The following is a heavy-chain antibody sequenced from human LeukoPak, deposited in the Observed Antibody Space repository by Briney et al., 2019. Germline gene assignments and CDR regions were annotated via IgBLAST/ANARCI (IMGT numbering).Heavy chain of an antibody. CDR1: GGSISSYY. J-gene: IGHJ5*02. V-gene: IGHV4-59*12. D-gene: IGHD2-15*01. CDR3: ARRFPTRRYCSGGSCAGWFDP. CDR2: IYYSGST. Sequence: SETLSLTCTVSGGSISSYYWSWIRRPPGKGLEWIGYIYYSGSTNYNPSLKSRVTISVDTSKNQFSLKLSSVTAADTAVYYCARRFPTRRYCSGGSCAGWFDPWGQGTLVTVSS.